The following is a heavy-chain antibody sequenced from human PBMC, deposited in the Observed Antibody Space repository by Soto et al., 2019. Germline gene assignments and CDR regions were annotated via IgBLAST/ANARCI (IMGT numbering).Heavy chain of an antibody. CDR3: ARDKGYCSSTSCHGWFDP. J-gene: IGHJ5*02. Sequence: QVXXXQSGXXXKXPGSXXXXXXXXSGGTXXSYAISWVRQAPGQGLEWMGGIIPIFGTANYAQKFQGRVTITADESTSTAYMELSSLRSEDTAVYYCARDKGYCSSTSCHGWFDPWGQGTLVTVSS. D-gene: IGHD2-2*01. CDR2: IIPIFGTA. V-gene: IGHV1-69*01. CDR1: GGTXXSYA.